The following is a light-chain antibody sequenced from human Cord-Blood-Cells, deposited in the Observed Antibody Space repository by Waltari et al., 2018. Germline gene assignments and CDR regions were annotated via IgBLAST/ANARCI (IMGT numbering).Light chain of an antibody. CDR3: SSYTSSSTPVV. J-gene: IGLJ2*01. CDR1: SSYVGGYNY. V-gene: IGLV2-14*01. CDR2: DVS. Sequence: QSALTQPASVSGSPGQSITISCTGTSSYVGGYNYVSWYQQHPGKAPKLMIYDVSKRPSGVSNRFSGSKSGNTASLTISGLQAEDEADYYCSSYTSSSTPVVFGGGTKLTVL.